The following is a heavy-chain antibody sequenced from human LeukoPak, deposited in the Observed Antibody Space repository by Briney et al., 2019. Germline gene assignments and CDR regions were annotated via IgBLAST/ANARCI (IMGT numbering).Heavy chain of an antibody. CDR3: VSFTTVGEYFQH. D-gene: IGHD4-23*01. CDR1: GFTFSSYG. J-gene: IGHJ1*01. CDR2: IRYDGSNK. Sequence: QPGGSLRLSCAASGFTFSSYGMSWVRQAPGKGLEWVAFIRYDGSNKYYADSVKGRFTISRDNSKNTLYLQMNSLRAEDTAVYYCVSFTTVGEYFQHWGQGTLVTVSS. V-gene: IGHV3-30*02.